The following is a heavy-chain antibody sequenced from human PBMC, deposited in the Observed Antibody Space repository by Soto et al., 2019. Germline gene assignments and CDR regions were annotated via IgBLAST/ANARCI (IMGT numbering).Heavy chain of an antibody. CDR3: TRVIGAAGV. Sequence: GGSLRLSCAASGFTFSNYWMHWVRQAPGKGLVWVSRINGDGSITTYADSVKGRFTISRDNAKNMLYLQMDSLRDEDTAVYYCTRVIGAAGVWGQGTLVTVSS. V-gene: IGHV3-74*01. CDR2: INGDGSIT. J-gene: IGHJ4*02. D-gene: IGHD6-13*01. CDR1: GFTFSNYW.